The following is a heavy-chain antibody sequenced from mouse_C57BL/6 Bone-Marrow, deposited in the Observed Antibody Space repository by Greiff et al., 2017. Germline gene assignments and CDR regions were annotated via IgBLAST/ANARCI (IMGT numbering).Heavy chain of an antibody. V-gene: IGHV1-61*01. D-gene: IGHD1-1*01. CDR2: IYPSDSET. CDR3: AESYYYGSSYVAY. Sequence: QVQLQQPGAELVRPGSSVKLSCKASGYTFTSYWMDWVKQRPGQGLEWIGNIYPSDSETHYNQKFKDKATLTVDKYSSTAYMQLSSLTSEDSAVYYCAESYYYGSSYVAYWGQGTLVTVSA. CDR1: GYTFTSYW. J-gene: IGHJ3*01.